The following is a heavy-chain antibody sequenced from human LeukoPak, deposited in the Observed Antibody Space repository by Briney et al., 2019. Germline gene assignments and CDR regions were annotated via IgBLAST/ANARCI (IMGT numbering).Heavy chain of an antibody. J-gene: IGHJ4*02. CDR1: GGSISSGGYS. CDR3: ARAVSGRFDY. Sequence: PSETLSLTCAVSGGSISSGGYSWSWIRQPPGKGLEWIGEINHSGSTNYNPSLKSRVTMSVDTSKNQFSLRLSSVTAADTAIYYCARAVSGRFDYWGQGTLVTVSS. D-gene: IGHD6-19*01. CDR2: INHSGST. V-gene: IGHV4-61*08.